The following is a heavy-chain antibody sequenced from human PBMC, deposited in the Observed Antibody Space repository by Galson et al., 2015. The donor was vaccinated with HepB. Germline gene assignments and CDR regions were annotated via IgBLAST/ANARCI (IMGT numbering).Heavy chain of an antibody. CDR3: ARDPRYCSSTSCYAYGMDV. J-gene: IGHJ6*02. Sequence: CAISGDSVSSNSAAWNWIRQSPSRGLEWLGRTYYRSKWYNDYAVSVKSRITINPDTSKNQFSLQLSSVTASDTAVYYCARDPRYCSSTSCYAYGMDVWGQGTTVTVSS. CDR1: GDSVSSNSAA. V-gene: IGHV6-1*01. D-gene: IGHD2-2*01. CDR2: TYYRSKWYN.